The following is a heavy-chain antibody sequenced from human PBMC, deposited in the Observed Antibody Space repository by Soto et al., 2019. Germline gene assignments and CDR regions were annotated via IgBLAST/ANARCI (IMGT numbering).Heavy chain of an antibody. Sequence: QVQLVESGGGLVEPGGSLRLSCVASGLTFRNYFMNWIRQAPGKGPEWLSYISSDESTVFYADSVKGRFTTSRDNAQNSVYLQMYSLRAEDTAVYYCATLTAPTDYWGQGSLVTVSS. CDR2: ISSDESTV. J-gene: IGHJ4*02. D-gene: IGHD2-21*02. CDR3: ATLTAPTDY. V-gene: IGHV3-11*01. CDR1: GLTFRNYF.